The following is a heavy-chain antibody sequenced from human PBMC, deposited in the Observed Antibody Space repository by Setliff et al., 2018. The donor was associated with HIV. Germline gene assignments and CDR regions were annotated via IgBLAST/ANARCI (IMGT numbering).Heavy chain of an antibody. D-gene: IGHD6-19*01. CDR2: ISPNFGHT. V-gene: IGHV1-18*01. CDR3: ARLGSGWSDSYYYAMDV. J-gene: IGHJ6*02. CDR1: GYTFTTYG. Sequence: ASVKVSCKASGYTFTTYGISWVRQAPGHGLEWMGWISPNFGHTKYAQRFLDRVTMTIDTATSTAYMELRSLRSDDTAVYFCARLGSGWSDSYYYAMDVWGQGTMVTVSS.